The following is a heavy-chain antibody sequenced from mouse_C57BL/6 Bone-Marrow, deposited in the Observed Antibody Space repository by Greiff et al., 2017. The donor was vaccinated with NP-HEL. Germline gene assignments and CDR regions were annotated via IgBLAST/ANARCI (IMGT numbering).Heavy chain of an antibody. CDR2: ISSGGDYT. D-gene: IGHD2-5*01. V-gene: IGHV5-9-1*02. CDR3: TPSNSCAMDY. CDR1: GFTFSSYA. Sequence: EVKLVQSGAGLVKPGGSLKLSCAASGFTFSSYAMSWVRQTPEQRLEWVAYISSGGDYTNYADTVKGRFTISRDNARNTLYLQMSSLKSEDAAMYYCTPSNSCAMDYWGQGTSVTVSS. J-gene: IGHJ4*01.